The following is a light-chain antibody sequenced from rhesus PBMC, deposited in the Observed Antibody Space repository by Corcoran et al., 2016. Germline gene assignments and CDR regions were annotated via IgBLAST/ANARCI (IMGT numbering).Light chain of an antibody. V-gene: IGKV1-22*01. CDR1: QSISSW. CDR2: KAS. CDR3: LQYISSPYS. Sequence: DIRMTQSPSSLSASVGDTVTITCRASQSISSWLDWYKQKPGKAPKLLIYKASSLQTGVPSRLRGSGSGTVFTLPISSLQPEDFATYYCLQYISSPYSFGQGTKVEIK. J-gene: IGKJ2*01.